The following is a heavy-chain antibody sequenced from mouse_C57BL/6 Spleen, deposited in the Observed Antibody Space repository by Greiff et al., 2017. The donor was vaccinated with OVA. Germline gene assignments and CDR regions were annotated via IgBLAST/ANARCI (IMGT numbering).Heavy chain of an antibody. CDR2: IYPGAGDT. V-gene: IGHV1-82*01. CDR3: ARSLYYGSSNWYFDD. J-gene: IGHJ1*03. CDR1: GYAFSSSW. D-gene: IGHD1-1*01. Sequence: QVQLQQSGPELVKPGASVKISCKASGYAFSSSWMNWVKQRPGKGLEWIGRIYPGAGDTNYNRKFKGKATLTADKSSSTAYMQLSSLTYEDSAVYYCARSLYYGSSNWYFDDWGKGTTVTVSS.